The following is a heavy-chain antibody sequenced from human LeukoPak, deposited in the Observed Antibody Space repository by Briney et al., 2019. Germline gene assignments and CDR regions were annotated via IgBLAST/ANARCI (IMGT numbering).Heavy chain of an antibody. J-gene: IGHJ6*03. D-gene: IGHD6-6*01. CDR1: GGSISSSSYY. V-gene: IGHV4-39*07. Sequence: ASETLSLTCTVSGGSISSSSYYWGWIRQPPGKGLEWIGSIYYSGSTYYNPSLKSRVTISVDTSKNQFSLKLSSVTAAATAVYXXXXXXXXIAARRADYYYYMDVWGKGTTVTVSS. CDR2: IYYSGST. CDR3: XXXXXXIAARRADYYYYMDV.